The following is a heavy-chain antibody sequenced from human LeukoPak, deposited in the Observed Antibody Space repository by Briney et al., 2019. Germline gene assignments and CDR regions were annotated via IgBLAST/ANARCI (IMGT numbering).Heavy chain of an antibody. Sequence: SETLSLTCAVYGGSFSGYYWSWIRQPPGKGLEWIGEINHSGSTNYTPSLKSRVTISVDTSKNQFSLKLSSVTAADTAVYYCARPTYGDYVYGDAFDIWGQGTMVTVSS. CDR1: GGSFSGYY. J-gene: IGHJ3*02. D-gene: IGHD4-17*01. V-gene: IGHV4-34*01. CDR3: ARPTYGDYVYGDAFDI. CDR2: INHSGST.